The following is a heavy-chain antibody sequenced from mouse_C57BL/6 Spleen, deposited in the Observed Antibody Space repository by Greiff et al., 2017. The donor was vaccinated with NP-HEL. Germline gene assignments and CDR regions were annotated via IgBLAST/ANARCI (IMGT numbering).Heavy chain of an antibody. CDR2: IDPSDSET. V-gene: IGHV1-52*01. Sequence: QVQLKQPGAELVRPGSSVKLSCKASGYTFTSYWMHWVKQRPIQGLEWIGNIDPSDSETHYNQKFKDKATLTVDKSSSTAYMQLSSLTSEDSAVYYCARTVYAMDYWGQGTSVTVSS. J-gene: IGHJ4*01. CDR1: GYTFTSYW. CDR3: ARTVYAMDY.